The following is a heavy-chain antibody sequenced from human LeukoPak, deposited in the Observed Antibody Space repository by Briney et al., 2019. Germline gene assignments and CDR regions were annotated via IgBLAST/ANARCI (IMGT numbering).Heavy chain of an antibody. Sequence: SETLSLTCTVSGGSISSYYWSWIRQPAGKGLEWIGRSYTSGSTNYNPSLKSRVTMSVDTSKNQFSLKLSSVTAADTAVYYCARDPPYGDYWYFDFWGRGTLVTVSS. J-gene: IGHJ2*01. V-gene: IGHV4-4*07. CDR1: GGSISSYY. CDR2: SYTSGST. D-gene: IGHD4-17*01. CDR3: ARDPPYGDYWYFDF.